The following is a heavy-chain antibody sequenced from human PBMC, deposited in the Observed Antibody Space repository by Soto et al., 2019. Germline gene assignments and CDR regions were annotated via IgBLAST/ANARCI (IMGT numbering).Heavy chain of an antibody. CDR2: ISTSSRTI. V-gene: IGHV3-48*01. Sequence: GESLRLSCAASGLTFSSYSMNWVRQAPGKGLEWVSYISTSSRTIYYADSVKGRFTISRDNAKDSLFLQMNSLRVEDTAVYYCATKGAKFVPVWGKGTTVTVSS. CDR3: ATKGAKFVPV. J-gene: IGHJ6*04. D-gene: IGHD2-2*01. CDR1: GLTFSSYS.